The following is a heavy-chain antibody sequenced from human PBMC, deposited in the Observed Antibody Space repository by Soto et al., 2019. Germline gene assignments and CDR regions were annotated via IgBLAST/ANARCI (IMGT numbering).Heavy chain of an antibody. CDR1: GFTFSRYA. D-gene: IGHD3-10*01. V-gene: IGHV3-23*01. CDR2: ISGSGGST. CDR3: AKENPGGHYYYYYGMDV. J-gene: IGHJ6*02. Sequence: GGSLRLSCAASGFTFSRYAMSWVRQAPGKGLEWVSAISGSGGSTYYADSVKGRFTISRDNSKNTLYLQMNSLRAEDTAVYYCAKENPGGHYYYYYGMDVWGQGTTVTVSS.